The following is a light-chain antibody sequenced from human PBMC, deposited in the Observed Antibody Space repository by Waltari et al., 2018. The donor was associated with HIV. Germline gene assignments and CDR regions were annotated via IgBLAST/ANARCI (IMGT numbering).Light chain of an antibody. J-gene: IGLJ3*02. CDR2: RNS. Sequence: QSALTQPPSTSGTPGQTVTIPCSGSSSNIGDNYVSWYQQLPGTAPKLLIYRNSQRPSGVRDRFAGSKSGTSASLAINDLRSEDEAEYHCAAWDDSLSGWVVGGGTNLTVL. V-gene: IGLV1-47*01. CDR1: SSNIGDNY. CDR3: AAWDDSLSGWV.